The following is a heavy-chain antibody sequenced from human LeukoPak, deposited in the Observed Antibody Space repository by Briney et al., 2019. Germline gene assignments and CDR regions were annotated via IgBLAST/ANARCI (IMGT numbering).Heavy chain of an antibody. Sequence: GRSLRLPCAASGFTFSSYAMHWVRQAPGKGLEWVAVISYDGSNKYHADSVKGRFTISRDNSKNTLYLQMNSLRAEDTAVYYCARVYGSGSSYYYYGMDVWGQGTTVTVSS. V-gene: IGHV3-30-3*01. CDR2: ISYDGSNK. CDR3: ARVYGSGSSYYYYGMDV. CDR1: GFTFSSYA. J-gene: IGHJ6*02. D-gene: IGHD3-10*01.